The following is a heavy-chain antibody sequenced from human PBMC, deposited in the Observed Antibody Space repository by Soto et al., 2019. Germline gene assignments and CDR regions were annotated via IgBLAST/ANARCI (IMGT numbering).Heavy chain of an antibody. CDR1: GFTFGDYA. V-gene: IGHV3-49*03. J-gene: IGHJ4*02. CDR3: TRGWGSYDILTGYYFFDY. D-gene: IGHD3-9*01. CDR2: IRSKAYGGTT. Sequence: GGSLRLSCTASGFTFGDYAMSWFRQAPGKGLEWVGFIRSKAYGGTTEYAASVKGRFTISRDDSKSIAYLQMNSLKTEDTAVYYCTRGWGSYDILTGYYFFDYWGQGTLVTVSS.